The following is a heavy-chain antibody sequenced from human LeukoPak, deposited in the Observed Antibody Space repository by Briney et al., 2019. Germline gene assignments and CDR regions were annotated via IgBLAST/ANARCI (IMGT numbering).Heavy chain of an antibody. J-gene: IGHJ5*02. CDR2: IWYDGSNK. CDR3: ARGRRYCRCGSCYGWFDP. V-gene: IGHV3-33*01. Sequence: GRSLRLSCAASGFTFISYGMHWVRQAPGKGLEWVAVIWYDGSNKYYADSVKGRFTISRDNSKNTLYLQMNSLRAEDTAVYYCARGRRYCRCGSCYGWFDPWGQGTLVTVSS. D-gene: IGHD2-15*01. CDR1: GFTFISYG.